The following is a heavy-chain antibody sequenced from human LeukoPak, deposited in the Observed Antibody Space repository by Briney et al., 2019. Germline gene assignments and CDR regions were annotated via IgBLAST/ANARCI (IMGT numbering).Heavy chain of an antibody. CDR3: ARVAIVEATRWDAFDI. J-gene: IGHJ3*02. Sequence: PGGSLRLSCAASGFTFSSYAMHWVRQAPGKGLEWVAVISYDGSNKYYADSVKGRFTISRDNSKNTLYLQINSLRAEDTAVYYCARVAIVEATRWDAFDIWGQGTMVTVSS. D-gene: IGHD1-26*01. V-gene: IGHV3-30*04. CDR1: GFTFSSYA. CDR2: ISYDGSNK.